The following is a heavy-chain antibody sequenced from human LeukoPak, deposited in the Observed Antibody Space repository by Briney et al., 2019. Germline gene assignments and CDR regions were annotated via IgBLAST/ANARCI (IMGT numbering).Heavy chain of an antibody. CDR2: IYYSGST. CDR1: GGSISSYY. Sequence: PSETLSLTCTVSGGSISSYYWSWIRQPPGKGLEWIGYIYYSGSTNYNPSLKSRVTISVDTSKNQFSLKLSSVTAADTAVYYCARVPPGSDAFDIWGQGTMVTVSS. D-gene: IGHD3-10*01. V-gene: IGHV4-59*01. J-gene: IGHJ3*02. CDR3: ARVPPGSDAFDI.